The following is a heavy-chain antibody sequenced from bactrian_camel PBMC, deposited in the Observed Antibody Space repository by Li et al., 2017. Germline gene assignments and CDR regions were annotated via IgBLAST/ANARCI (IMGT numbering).Heavy chain of an antibody. CDR3: AGAAGVPFFCAPRVDRFGY. CDR2: INSVDTT. CDR1: GSTYC. V-gene: IGHV3S53*01. Sequence: QLVESGRGSVQAGGSLRLSRVAHGSTYCMGWFRQAPGKEREGVAAINSVDTTTYADSVKGRFTISKDNTKNTLYLQMNSLKPEDTAMYYCAGAAGVPFFCAPRVDRFGYWGKGTQVTVS. J-gene: IGHJ6*01. D-gene: IGHD3*01.